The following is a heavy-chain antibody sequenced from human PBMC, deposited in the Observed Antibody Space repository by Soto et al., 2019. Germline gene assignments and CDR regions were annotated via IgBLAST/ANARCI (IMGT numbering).Heavy chain of an antibody. J-gene: IGHJ2*01. CDR3: ARDGDARGSRDWYFDL. CDR2: IYYSGST. CDR1: GGSISSGGYY. Sequence: QVQLQESGPGLVKPSQTLSLTCTVSGGSISSGGYYWSWIRQHPGKGLEWIGYIYYSGSTYYNPSLKSRVTISXXTXKXXFSLKLSSVTAADTAVYYCARDGDARGSRDWYFDLWGRGTLVTVSS. D-gene: IGHD3-10*01. V-gene: IGHV4-31*03.